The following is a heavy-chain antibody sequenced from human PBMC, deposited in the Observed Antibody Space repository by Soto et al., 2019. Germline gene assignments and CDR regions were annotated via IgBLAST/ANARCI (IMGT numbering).Heavy chain of an antibody. J-gene: IGHJ4*02. V-gene: IGHV3-23*01. Sequence: GGSLRLSCAASGFTFSSYAMSWVRQAPGKGLEWVSAISGSGGSTYYADSVKGRFTISRDNSKNTLYLQMNSLRAEDTAVYYCAKGAPSTYCGGDCYLGWGQGALVTVSS. CDR1: GFTFSSYA. CDR2: ISGSGGST. CDR3: AKGAPSTYCGGDCYLG. D-gene: IGHD2-21*02.